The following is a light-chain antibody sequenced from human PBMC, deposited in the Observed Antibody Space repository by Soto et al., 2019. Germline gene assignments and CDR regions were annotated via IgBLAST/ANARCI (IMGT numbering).Light chain of an antibody. CDR3: FSYADNCILV. CDR1: TSDVGRFNL. V-gene: IGLV2-11*01. J-gene: IGLJ3*02. Sequence: QSALAQPRSVSGSPGQSVSISCTGTTSDVGRFNLVSWYQQLPGKAPRLIIYNVSQRPSGVSERFSGSKSGNTASLTISGLQAEDEADYHCFSYADNCILVFGGGTKLTVL. CDR2: NVS.